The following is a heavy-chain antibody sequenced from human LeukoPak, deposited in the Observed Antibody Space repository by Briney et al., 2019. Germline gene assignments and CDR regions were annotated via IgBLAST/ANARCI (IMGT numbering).Heavy chain of an antibody. CDR2: IYYSGST. V-gene: IGHV4-39*07. D-gene: IGHD6-19*01. Sequence: KPSETLSLTCTVSGGSISSSSYYWGWIRQPPGKGLEWIGSIYYSGSTYYNPSLKSRVTISVVTSKNQFSLKLSSVTAADTAVYYCARLRGSSGWTGIQGGLYYFDYWGQGTLVTVSS. CDR3: ARLRGSSGWTGIQGGLYYFDY. CDR1: GGSISSSSYY. J-gene: IGHJ4*02.